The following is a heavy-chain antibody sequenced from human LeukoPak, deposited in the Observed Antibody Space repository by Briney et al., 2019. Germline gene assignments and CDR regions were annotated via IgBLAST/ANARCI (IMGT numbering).Heavy chain of an antibody. CDR1: GFIFDDYA. CDR3: AKDGIAAAGYYFDY. CDR2: ITSGSSTI. Sequence: GGSLRLSCAASGFIFDDYAMHWVRQAPGKGLEWLSYITSGSSTIYYADSVKGRFTISRDNSKNTLYLQMNSLRAEDTAVYYCAKDGIAAAGYYFDYWGQGTLVTVSS. D-gene: IGHD6-13*01. J-gene: IGHJ4*02. V-gene: IGHV3-48*01.